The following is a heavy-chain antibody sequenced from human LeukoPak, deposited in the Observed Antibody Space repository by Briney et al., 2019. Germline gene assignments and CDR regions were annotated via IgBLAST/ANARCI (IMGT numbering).Heavy chain of an antibody. CDR3: ARRPASIAEAYFDY. V-gene: IGHV4-39*01. Sequence: PSETLSLTCTASGGSISSSSYYWGWIRQPPGKGLEWIGSIYYSGSTYYNPSLKSRVTISVDTSKNQFSLKLSSVTAADTAVYYCARRPASIAEAYFDYWGQGTLVTVSS. J-gene: IGHJ4*02. D-gene: IGHD6-13*01. CDR1: GGSISSSSYY. CDR2: IYYSGST.